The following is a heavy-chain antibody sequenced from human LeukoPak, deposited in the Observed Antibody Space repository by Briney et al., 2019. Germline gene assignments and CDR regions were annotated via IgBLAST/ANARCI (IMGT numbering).Heavy chain of an antibody. CDR3: ARDLAARRKPNYFDY. CDR2: INPNSGGT. V-gene: IGHV1-2*02. CDR1: GYTFTGYY. J-gene: IGHJ4*02. Sequence: VASVKVSCKASGYTFTGYYMHWVRQAPGQGLERMGWINPNSGGTNYAQKFQGRVTMTRDTSISTAYMELSRLRSDDTAVYYCARDLAARRKPNYFDYWGQGTLVTVSS. D-gene: IGHD6-6*01.